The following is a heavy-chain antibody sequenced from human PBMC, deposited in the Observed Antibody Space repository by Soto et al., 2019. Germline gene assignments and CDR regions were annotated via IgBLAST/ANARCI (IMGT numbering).Heavy chain of an antibody. Sequence: QVQLVQSGAEVKKPGSSVKVSCKASGGTFSSYTISWVRQAPGQGLEWMGRIIPILGIANYAQKFQGRVTITADKSTSTAYMELSSLRSEDTAVYYCASPVNHGYGYGMDYYYGMDVWGQGTTVTVSS. J-gene: IGHJ6*02. CDR2: IIPILGIA. D-gene: IGHD5-18*01. CDR1: GGTFSSYT. V-gene: IGHV1-69*02. CDR3: ASPVNHGYGYGMDYYYGMDV.